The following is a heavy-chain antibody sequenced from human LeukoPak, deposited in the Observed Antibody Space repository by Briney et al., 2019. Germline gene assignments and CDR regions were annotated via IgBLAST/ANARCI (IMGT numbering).Heavy chain of an antibody. Sequence: GGSLRLSCAASGFTFSTYAVNWVRQAPGKGLEWVSSISGSGGSTYYADSVKGRFTISRDNSKNTLYLQMNSLRAEDTAVYYCAKERGVRGVIPDYWGQGTLVTVSS. CDR2: ISGSGGST. J-gene: IGHJ4*02. D-gene: IGHD3-10*01. CDR3: AKERGVRGVIPDY. CDR1: GFTFSTYA. V-gene: IGHV3-23*01.